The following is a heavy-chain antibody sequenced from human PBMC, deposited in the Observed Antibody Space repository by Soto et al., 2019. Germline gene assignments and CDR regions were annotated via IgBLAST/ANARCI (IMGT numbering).Heavy chain of an antibody. J-gene: IGHJ4*02. CDR3: ARADSSGWLFGY. CDR1: GFAFSTYG. CDR2: ILSDGTSK. Sequence: LRLSCAASGFAFSTYGMHWVRQVPGKGLEGVAVILSDGTSKNYADSVKGRFTISRDNSKNTLYIQMNSLRAEDTAVYYCARADSSGWLFGYWGQGTMVTVS. V-gene: IGHV3-33*01. D-gene: IGHD6-19*01.